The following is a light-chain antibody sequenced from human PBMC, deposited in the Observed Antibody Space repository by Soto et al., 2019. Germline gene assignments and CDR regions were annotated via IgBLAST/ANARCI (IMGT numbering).Light chain of an antibody. V-gene: IGKV3-20*01. CDR3: QQYGSSQFT. CDR2: DTS. Sequence: EIVLMQSPGTLSLSPGEGATLSCRASQSVNSNYLAWYQQKPGQAPTVLIFDTSRRATGVPDRFSGSVSGTDFPLTISRLEPDDFAVYYCQQYGSSQFTFGPGTKVNIK. CDR1: QSVNSNY. J-gene: IGKJ3*01.